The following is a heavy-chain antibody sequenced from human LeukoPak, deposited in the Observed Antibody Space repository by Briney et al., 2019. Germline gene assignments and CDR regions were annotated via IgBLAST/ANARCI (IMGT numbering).Heavy chain of an antibody. Sequence: GGSLRLSCAASGFTFSSYAMSWVRQAPGKGLEWVSAISGSGGSTYYADSVKGRFTISRDNSKNTLYLQMNSLRAEDTAVYYCAKNGYSGYGRSGDFSPFDYWGQGTLVTVSS. J-gene: IGHJ4*02. D-gene: IGHD5-12*01. CDR2: ISGSGGST. CDR1: GFTFSSYA. CDR3: AKNGYSGYGRSGDFSPFDY. V-gene: IGHV3-23*01.